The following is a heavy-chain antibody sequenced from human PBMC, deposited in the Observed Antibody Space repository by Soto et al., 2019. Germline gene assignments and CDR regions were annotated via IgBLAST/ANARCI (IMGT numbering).Heavy chain of an antibody. D-gene: IGHD3-3*01. CDR3: ARAYEFDYGMDV. CDR1: GFTFSSYS. Sequence: EVQLVESGGGLVKPGGSLRLSCAASGFTFSSYSMNWVRQAPGKGLEWVSSISSSSSYIYYADSVKGRFTISRDNAKNSLYLQMNSLRAEDTAVYYCARAYEFDYGMDVWGQGTTVNVSS. CDR2: ISSSSSYI. V-gene: IGHV3-21*01. J-gene: IGHJ6*02.